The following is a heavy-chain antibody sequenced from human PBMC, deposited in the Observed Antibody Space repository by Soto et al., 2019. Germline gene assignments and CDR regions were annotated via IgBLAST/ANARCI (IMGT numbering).Heavy chain of an antibody. Sequence: PGGSLRLSCAASGFTFSSYAMHWVRQAPGKGLEWVAVISYDGSNKYYADSVKGRFTISRDNSKNTLYLQMNSLRAEDTAVYYCAREDYGGNSYPLDYWGQGTLVTVSS. CDR2: ISYDGSNK. J-gene: IGHJ4*02. V-gene: IGHV3-30-3*01. D-gene: IGHD4-17*01. CDR3: AREDYGGNSYPLDY. CDR1: GFTFSSYA.